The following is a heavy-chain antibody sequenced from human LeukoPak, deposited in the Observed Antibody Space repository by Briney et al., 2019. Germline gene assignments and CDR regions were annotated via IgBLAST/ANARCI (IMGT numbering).Heavy chain of an antibody. V-gene: IGHV3-30*18. CDR2: ISYDGSNK. J-gene: IGHJ4*02. Sequence: GGSLRLSCAASGFTFSSYGVHWVRQAPGKGLEWVAVISYDGSNKYYADSVKGRLTISRDNSKNTLYLQMNSLRAEDTAVYYCAKLGGGYSYGYSGEVTDYWGQGTLVTVSS. CDR3: AKLGGGYSYGYSGEVTDY. CDR1: GFTFSSYG. D-gene: IGHD5-18*01.